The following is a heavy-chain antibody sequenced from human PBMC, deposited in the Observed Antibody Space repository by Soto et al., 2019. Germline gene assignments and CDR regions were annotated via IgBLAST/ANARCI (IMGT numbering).Heavy chain of an antibody. CDR1: GFIFSRYA. D-gene: IGHD3-10*01. CDR3: ARSRHGAVADSFDF. V-gene: IGHV3-30*04. CDR2: ISKDGNSK. J-gene: IGHJ4*02. Sequence: GGSLRLSCAASGFIFSRYAIHWVRQAPGKGLEWLAVISKDGNSKYYLDSVKGRFTISRDNSKNTVHLEMNSLRDEDTALYYCARSRHGAVADSFDFWGQGTLVTVSS.